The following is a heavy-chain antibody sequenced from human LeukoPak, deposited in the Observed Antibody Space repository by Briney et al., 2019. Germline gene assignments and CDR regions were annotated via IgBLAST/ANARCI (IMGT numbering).Heavy chain of an antibody. J-gene: IGHJ3*02. D-gene: IGHD3-3*01. Sequence: ASVKVSCKASGYTFTGYYMHWVRQAPGQGLEWMGWINPNSGGTNYAQKFQGRVTMTRDASISTAYMELSRLRSDDTAVYYCARAHSSYYDFWSGYYNLRVFDIWGQGTMVTVSS. CDR2: INPNSGGT. CDR3: ARAHSSYYDFWSGYYNLRVFDI. CDR1: GYTFTGYY. V-gene: IGHV1-2*02.